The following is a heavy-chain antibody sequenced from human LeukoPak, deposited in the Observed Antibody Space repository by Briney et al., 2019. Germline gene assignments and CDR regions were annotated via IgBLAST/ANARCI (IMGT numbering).Heavy chain of an antibody. V-gene: IGHV3-48*04. CDR1: GFTFSSYW. J-gene: IGHJ4*02. CDR3: ATDGGPAYSSSWYLY. Sequence: GGSLRLSCAASGFTFSSYWMSWVRQAPGKGLEWVSYISSSGSTIYYADSVKGRFTISRDNAKNSLYLQMNSLRAEDTAVYYCATDGGPAYSSSWYLYWGQGSLVTVSS. CDR2: ISSSGSTI. D-gene: IGHD6-13*01.